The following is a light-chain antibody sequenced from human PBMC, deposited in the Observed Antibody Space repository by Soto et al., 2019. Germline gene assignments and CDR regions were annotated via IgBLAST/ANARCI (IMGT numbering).Light chain of an antibody. Sequence: QLVLTQSPSASASLGASAKLTCTLSSGHSSYAIAWHQQQPEKGPRYLMKLNSDGSHSKGDGIPDRFSGSSSGAERYLTSSSLQSEDEADYYCQTWGTGIHYVFGTGTKVTVL. CDR1: SGHSSYA. V-gene: IGLV4-69*01. CDR3: QTWGTGIHYV. J-gene: IGLJ1*01. CDR2: LNSDGSH.